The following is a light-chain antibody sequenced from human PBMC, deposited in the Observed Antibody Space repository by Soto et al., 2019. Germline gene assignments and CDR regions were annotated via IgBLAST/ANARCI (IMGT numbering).Light chain of an antibody. V-gene: IGKV1-27*01. CDR3: QKYNNAPRT. CDR2: AAS. Sequence: DIPMTQSPSSLSASVGDTVTITCRASQGISNYLAWYQQKPGQVPNLLIYAASTLQSGVPSRFSGSGSGKDFTLTISSLRPEDVATYYCQKYNNAPRTFGQGTKVEI. J-gene: IGKJ1*01. CDR1: QGISNY.